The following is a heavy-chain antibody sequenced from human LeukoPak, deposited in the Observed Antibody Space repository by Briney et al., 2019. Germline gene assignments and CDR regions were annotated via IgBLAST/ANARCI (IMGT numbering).Heavy chain of an antibody. V-gene: IGHV3-66*02. CDR3: ARGGGAFCGADCYRNFDC. Sequence: GGSLRLSCAASGIAVSSSYMSWVRQAPGKGLEWVPVIYSGGSTYYADSVKGRFTISRDTSKNTLYLQMNSLRPEDTALYYCARGGGAFCGADCYRNFDCWGQGTPVTVSS. CDR2: IYSGGST. CDR1: GIAVSSSY. J-gene: IGHJ4*02. D-gene: IGHD2-21*02.